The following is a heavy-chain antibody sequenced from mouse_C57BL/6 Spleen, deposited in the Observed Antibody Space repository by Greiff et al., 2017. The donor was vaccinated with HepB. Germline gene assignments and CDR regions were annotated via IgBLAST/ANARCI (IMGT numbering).Heavy chain of an antibody. CDR2: IYPGSGNT. D-gene: IGHD2-3*01. V-gene: IGHV1-76*01. CDR1: GYTFTDYY. J-gene: IGHJ4*01. CDR3: ARGIYDGAYYYAMDY. Sequence: VQLQQSGAELVRPGASVKLSCKASGYTFTDYYINWVKQRPGQGLEWIARIYPGSGNTYYNEKFKGKATLTAEKSSSTAYMQLSSLTSEDSAVYFCARGIYDGAYYYAMDYWGQGTSVTVSS.